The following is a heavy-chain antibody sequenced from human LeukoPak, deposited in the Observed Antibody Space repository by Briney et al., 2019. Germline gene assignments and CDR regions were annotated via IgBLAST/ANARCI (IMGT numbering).Heavy chain of an antibody. Sequence: PSETLSLTCTVSGGSISSYYWSWIRQPPGKGLEWIGYIYYSGSTNYNPSLKSRVTISVDTFKNQFSLKLSSVTAADTAVYYCARHSIVVVPAAMGWFDPWGQGTLVTVSS. D-gene: IGHD2-2*01. CDR1: GGSISSYY. CDR3: ARHSIVVVPAAMGWFDP. V-gene: IGHV4-59*08. J-gene: IGHJ5*02. CDR2: IYYSGST.